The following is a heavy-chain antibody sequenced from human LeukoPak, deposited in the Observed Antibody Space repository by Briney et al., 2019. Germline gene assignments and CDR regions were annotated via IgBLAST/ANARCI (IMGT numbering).Heavy chain of an antibody. CDR1: GGTFRSYA. CDR2: IIPILGIA. CDR3: ARARSAYDAFDI. D-gene: IGHD2-21*01. V-gene: IGHV1-69*04. J-gene: IGHJ3*02. Sequence: GASVRVSCKASGGTFRSYAISWVRQAPGQGLEWMGRIIPILGIANYAQKFQGRVTITADKSTSTAYMELSSLRSEDTAVYYCARARSAYDAFDIWGQGTMVTVSS.